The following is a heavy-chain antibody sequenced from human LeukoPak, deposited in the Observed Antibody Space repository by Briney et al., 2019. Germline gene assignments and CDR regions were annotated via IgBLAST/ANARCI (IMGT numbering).Heavy chain of an antibody. J-gene: IGHJ4*02. Sequence: SETLSLTCTVSGGSVSSGSYYWSWIRQPPGKGLEWIGYIYYSGSTNYNPSLKSRVTISVDTSKNQFSLKLSSVTAADTAVYYCARGKGDVDYWGQGTLVTVSS. CDR2: IYYSGST. CDR1: GGSVSSGSYY. V-gene: IGHV4-61*01. CDR3: ARGKGDVDY.